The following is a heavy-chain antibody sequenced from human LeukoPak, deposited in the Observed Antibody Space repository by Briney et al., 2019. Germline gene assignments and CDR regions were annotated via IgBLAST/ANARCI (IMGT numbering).Heavy chain of an antibody. Sequence: GGSLRLSCAASGFSFSTFAMHWVRQAPGKGLEWVAVISYDGRNKYYADSVKGRFTISRDDSKSTMYLQMNTLRTEDTAVYYCARGRENRGEHSGGASDIWGQGTMVTVSS. CDR2: ISYDGRNK. CDR3: ARGRENRGEHSGGASDI. D-gene: IGHD1-26*01. V-gene: IGHV3-30*04. J-gene: IGHJ3*02. CDR1: GFSFSTFA.